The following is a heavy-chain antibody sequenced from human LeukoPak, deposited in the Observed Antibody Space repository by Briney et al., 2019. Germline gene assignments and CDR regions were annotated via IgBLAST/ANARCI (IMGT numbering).Heavy chain of an antibody. Sequence: GGSLRLSRAASGLTFSKAWMSWVRQAPGKGLEWVGRIKRNTDGGTTDYAAPVKGRFTISRDDSKNTLYVQMNSLKTEDTAIYYCTTNEPDRSTINCYGSGVDFDYWGQGTLVTVSS. CDR2: IKRNTDGGTT. V-gene: IGHV3-15*05. J-gene: IGHJ4*02. D-gene: IGHD2-2*01. CDR1: GLTFSKAW. CDR3: TTNEPDRSTINCYGSGVDFDY.